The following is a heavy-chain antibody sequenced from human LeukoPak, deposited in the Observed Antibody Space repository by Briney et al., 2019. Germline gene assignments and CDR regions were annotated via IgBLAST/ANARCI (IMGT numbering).Heavy chain of an antibody. CDR2: INPNSGGT. CDR3: ARSYVLNWFDP. J-gene: IGHJ5*02. Sequence: ASVKVSCKASGYTFTSYGISWVRQAPGQGLEWMGWINPNSGGTNYAQKLQGRVTMTTDTSTSTAYMELRSLRSDDTAVYYCARSYVLNWFDPWGQGTLVTVSS. CDR1: GYTFTSYG. V-gene: IGHV1-18*01. D-gene: IGHD3-16*01.